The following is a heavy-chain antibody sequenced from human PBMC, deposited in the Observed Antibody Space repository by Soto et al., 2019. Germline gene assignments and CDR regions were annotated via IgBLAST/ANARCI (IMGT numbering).Heavy chain of an antibody. CDR3: ARSWIQLWLAPYFDY. D-gene: IGHD5-18*01. J-gene: IGHJ4*02. CDR2: IKQDGSEK. Sequence: EVQLVESGGGLVQPGGSLRLSCAASGFTFSSYWMSWVRQAPGKGLDWVANIKQDGSEKYYVDSVKGRFTISRDNAKNSLYLQMNSLRAEDTAVYYCARSWIQLWLAPYFDYWGQGTLVTVSS. V-gene: IGHV3-7*03. CDR1: GFTFSSYW.